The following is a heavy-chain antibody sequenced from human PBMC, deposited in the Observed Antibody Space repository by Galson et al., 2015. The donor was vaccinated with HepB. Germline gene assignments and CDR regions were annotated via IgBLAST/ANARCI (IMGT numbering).Heavy chain of an antibody. Sequence: SLRLSCAASGFTFSSYAMSWVRQAPGKGLEWVSAISGGGSTYYADSVKGRFTISRDNSKNTLYLQMNSLRAEDTAVYYCAKEGRTRGYFDYWGQGTLVTVSS. D-gene: IGHD1-7*01. V-gene: IGHV3-23*01. CDR2: ISGGGST. CDR1: GFTFSSYA. J-gene: IGHJ4*02. CDR3: AKEGRTRGYFDY.